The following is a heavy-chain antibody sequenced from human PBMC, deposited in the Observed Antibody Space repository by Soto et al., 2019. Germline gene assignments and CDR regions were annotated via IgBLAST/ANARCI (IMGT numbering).Heavy chain of an antibody. Sequence: SETLSLTCTVSGGSVKSSSFYWGWIRQSPGKGLEWIGSIYYSGGASYNPSLKSRVTISVDASKNKFSLKLRSVTAADTAIYYCVRPAAIFGVESWFDSWGRGIQVTVSS. CDR1: GGSVKSSSFY. V-gene: IGHV4-39*01. J-gene: IGHJ5*01. CDR3: VRPAAIFGVESWFDS. CDR2: IYYSGGA. D-gene: IGHD3-3*01.